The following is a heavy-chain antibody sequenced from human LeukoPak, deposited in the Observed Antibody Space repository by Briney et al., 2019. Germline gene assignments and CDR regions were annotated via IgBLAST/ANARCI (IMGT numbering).Heavy chain of an antibody. CDR1: GFIFSTYD. J-gene: IGHJ4*02. CDR2: ISYDRSNK. CDR3: AKEASRGYSFAYTPIEKPYYFDY. Sequence: GGSLRLSCAASGFIFSTYDMHWVRQAPGKGLEWVAVISYDRSNKYYADSVKGRFTISRDNSKNTLYLQMNSLRAEDTAVYYCAKEASRGYSFAYTPIEKPYYFDYWGQGTLVTVSS. D-gene: IGHD5-18*01. V-gene: IGHV3-30*18.